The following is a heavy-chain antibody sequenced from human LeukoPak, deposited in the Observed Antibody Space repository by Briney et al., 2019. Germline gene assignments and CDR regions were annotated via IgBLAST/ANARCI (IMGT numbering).Heavy chain of an antibody. CDR1: GLTVRSNY. V-gene: IGHV3-53*01. Sequence: PGGCQSLFCAASGLTVRSNYMSGARQARGKGREWGSVIYSGGSSYYADSVKGRFTLSRDNSKNTLYLQMNSLRAEDTAVYYCARGGRSSGGYLYNFDYWGQGTLVTVSS. D-gene: IGHD1-26*01. J-gene: IGHJ4*02. CDR3: ARGGRSSGGYLYNFDY. CDR2: IYSGGSS.